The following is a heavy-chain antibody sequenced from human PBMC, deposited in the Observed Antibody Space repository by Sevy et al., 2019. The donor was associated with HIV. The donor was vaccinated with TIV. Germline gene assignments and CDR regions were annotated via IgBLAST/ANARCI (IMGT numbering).Heavy chain of an antibody. CDR2: INPNSGDT. CDR1: GYTFTGYS. Sequence: ASVKVSCKASGYTFTGYSIYWVRQAPGQGLEWMGWINPNSGDTNYAQKFQGRVTMTRDTSISTAYMELSRLRSDDPAMYYCARVVDYGSGTFKDYWGQGTLVTVSS. V-gene: IGHV1-2*02. D-gene: IGHD3-10*01. CDR3: ARVVDYGSGTFKDY. J-gene: IGHJ4*02.